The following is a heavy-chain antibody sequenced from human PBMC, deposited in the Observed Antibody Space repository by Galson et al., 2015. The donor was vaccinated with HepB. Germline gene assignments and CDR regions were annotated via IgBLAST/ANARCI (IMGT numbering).Heavy chain of an antibody. CDR3: AREGQWLEFDY. J-gene: IGHJ4*02. D-gene: IGHD6-19*01. CDR1: GFTFSSYS. Sequence: SLRLSCAASGFTFSSYSMTWVRQAPGKGLEWVSYISSSSGTIYYADSVKGRFTISRDNAKNSLYLQMNSLRAEDTAVYYCAREGQWLEFDYWGQGTLVTVSS. V-gene: IGHV3-48*01. CDR2: ISSSSGTI.